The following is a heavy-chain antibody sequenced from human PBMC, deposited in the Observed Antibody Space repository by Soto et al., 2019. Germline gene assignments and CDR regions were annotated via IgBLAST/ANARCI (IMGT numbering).Heavy chain of an antibody. V-gene: IGHV3-48*02. Sequence: EVQLVESGGGLVQPGGSLRLSCAASGFTFSSYSMNWVRQAPGKGLEWVSYISSSSSTIYYADSVKGPFTISRDNAKNSLYLQMNSLRDEDTAVYYCARGADYDSSGIRLNWFDPWGQGTLVTVSS. D-gene: IGHD3-22*01. CDR2: ISSSSSTI. CDR3: ARGADYDSSGIRLNWFDP. J-gene: IGHJ5*02. CDR1: GFTFSSYS.